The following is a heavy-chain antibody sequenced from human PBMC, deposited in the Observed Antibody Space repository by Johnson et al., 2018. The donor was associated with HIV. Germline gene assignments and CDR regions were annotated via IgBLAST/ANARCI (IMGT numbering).Heavy chain of an antibody. CDR3: SKWNDSSGYIRGLDAFDI. D-gene: IGHD3-22*01. V-gene: IGHV3-30*02. CDR2: IRYDGSNK. Sequence: LVESGGGVVRPGGSLRLSCAASGFTFSSYGMHWVRQAPGKGLEWVAFIRYDGSNKYYADSVKGRFTISRDNSKNTLYLQMNSLRAEDTAVYYCSKWNDSSGYIRGLDAFDIWGRGTMVTVSS. J-gene: IGHJ3*02. CDR1: GFTFSSYG.